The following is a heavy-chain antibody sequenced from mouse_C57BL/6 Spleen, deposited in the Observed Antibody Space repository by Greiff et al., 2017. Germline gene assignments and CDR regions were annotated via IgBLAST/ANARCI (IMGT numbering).Heavy chain of an antibody. CDR2: ISYSGST. D-gene: IGHD1-1*01. J-gene: IGHJ3*01. V-gene: IGHV3-1*01. CDR1: GYSITSGYD. Sequence: EVQLQESGPGMVKPSQSLSLTCTVTGYSITSGYDWHWIRHFPGNKLEWMGYISYSGSTNYNPSLKSRISITHDTSKNHFFLKLNSVTNEDTATYYCARDDYYGSSYTAWFAYWGQGTLVTVSA. CDR3: ARDDYYGSSYTAWFAY.